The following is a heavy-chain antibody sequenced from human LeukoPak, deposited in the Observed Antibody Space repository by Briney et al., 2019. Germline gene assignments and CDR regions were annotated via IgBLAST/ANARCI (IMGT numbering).Heavy chain of an antibody. J-gene: IGHJ5*02. D-gene: IGHD3-10*01. V-gene: IGHV4-59*01. CDR2: IYYSGST. Sequence: SETLSLTCTVSGGSISSYYWSWIRQPPGKGLEWIGYIYYSGSTNYNPSFKNRVTISVDTSKNQFSLKLSSVTAADTAVYYCARGPPGGQFDPWGQGTLVTVSS. CDR3: ARGPPGGQFDP. CDR1: GGSISSYY.